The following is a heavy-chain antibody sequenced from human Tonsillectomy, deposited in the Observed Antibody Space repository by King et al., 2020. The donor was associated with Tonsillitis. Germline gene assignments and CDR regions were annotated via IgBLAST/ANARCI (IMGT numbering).Heavy chain of an antibody. V-gene: IGHV4-38-2*01. CDR2: IYHSGRT. J-gene: IGHJ4*02. CDR3: ARILTYYYDSSCYD. D-gene: IGHD3-22*01. CDR1: GSSISSGSY. Sequence: MQLQESGPGLVKPSETLSLTCAVSGSSISSGSYWGWLRQPPGKGLAWIGTIYHSGRTYYNPSLKSRVTISLDTSKNPFSLKLSSVTAADTAVYYCARILTYYYDSSCYDWGQGALVTVSS.